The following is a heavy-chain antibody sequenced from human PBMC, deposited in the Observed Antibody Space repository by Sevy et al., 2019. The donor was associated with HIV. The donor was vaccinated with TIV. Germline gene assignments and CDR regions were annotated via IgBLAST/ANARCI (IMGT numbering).Heavy chain of an antibody. CDR2: IWYDATNK. CDR1: GFSFSGYG. V-gene: IGHV3-33*01. CDR3: ARESIAVAGIGYYFNY. D-gene: IGHD6-19*01. J-gene: IGHJ4*02. Sequence: GGSLRLSCAASGFSFSGYGMHWVRQAPGKGLEWVAVIWYDATNKEYADSVKGRFTNSRDNSKNTQYLQMNSLRDEDTAVYYCARESIAVAGIGYYFNYWGQGTLVTVSS.